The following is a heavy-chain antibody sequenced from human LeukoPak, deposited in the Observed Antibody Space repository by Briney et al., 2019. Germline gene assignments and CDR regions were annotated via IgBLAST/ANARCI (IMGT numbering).Heavy chain of an antibody. J-gene: IGHJ5*02. V-gene: IGHV5-10-1*01. CDR2: IDPSDSYT. CDR3: AGQTPGYCSGGSCHNWFDP. D-gene: IGHD2-15*01. Sequence: GESLKISCKGSGYSFTSYWISWVRQMPGKGLEWMGRIDPSDSYTNYSPSFQGHVTISADKSISTAYLQWSSLKASDTAMYYCAGQTPGYCSGGSCHNWFDPLGQGTLVTVSS. CDR1: GYSFTSYW.